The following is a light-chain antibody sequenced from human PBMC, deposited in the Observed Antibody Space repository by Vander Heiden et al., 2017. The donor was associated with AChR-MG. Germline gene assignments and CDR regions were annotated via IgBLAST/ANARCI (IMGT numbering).Light chain of an antibody. V-gene: IGKV1-39*01. Sequence: DIQMTQSPSSLSASVGDRVTITCRASQSISSYLYWYQQKAGKARKLMIYAASSLQSGVPSRFSGSGSGTDFTLTSSLLQHEDSVTYYWQQSYSTLRTFGQGTKLEIK. J-gene: IGKJ2*01. CDR2: AAS. CDR3: QQSYSTLRT. CDR1: QSISSY.